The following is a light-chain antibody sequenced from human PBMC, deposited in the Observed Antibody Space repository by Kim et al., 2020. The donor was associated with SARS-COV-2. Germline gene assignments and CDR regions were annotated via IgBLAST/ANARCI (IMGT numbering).Light chain of an antibody. CDR1: TLEGTY. J-gene: IGLJ1*01. V-gene: IGLV3-1*01. Sequence: PPSVSVPPGKTAIISCSEDTLEGTYTCWYQQKPGQSPVLLIYQDNKRPSGIPERVSGSHSGRTATLTISGTQAMDEADYYCQAFRIFGPGTKVTVL. CDR2: QDN. CDR3: QAFRI.